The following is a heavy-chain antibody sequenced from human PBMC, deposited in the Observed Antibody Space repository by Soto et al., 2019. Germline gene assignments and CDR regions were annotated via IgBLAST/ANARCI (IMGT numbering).Heavy chain of an antibody. J-gene: IGHJ2*01. CDR2: IYYSGST. CDR3: ARDQYGDNWYFDL. V-gene: IGHV4-31*03. Sequence: QVQLQESGPGLVKPSQTLSLTCTVSGGSISSGGYYWSWIRQHPGKGLEWIGYIYYSGSTYYNPSLKSRVTISVNTSKNQFSLKLSSVTAADTAVYYCARDQYGDNWYFDLWGRGTLVTVSS. D-gene: IGHD4-17*01. CDR1: GGSISSGGYY.